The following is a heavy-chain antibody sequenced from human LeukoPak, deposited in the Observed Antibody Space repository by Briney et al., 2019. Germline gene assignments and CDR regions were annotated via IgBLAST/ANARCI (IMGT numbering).Heavy chain of an antibody. D-gene: IGHD6-6*01. V-gene: IGHV4-59*01. CDR2: IYYSGST. CDR3: ARDSSSLGMDV. CDR1: GGSNSSYY. Sequence: SETLSLTCTVSGGSNSSYYWGWIRQPPGKGLEWIGYIYYSGSTNYNPSLKSRVTISVDTSKNQFSLKLSSVTAADTAVYYCARDSSSLGMDVWGQGTTVTVSS. J-gene: IGHJ6*02.